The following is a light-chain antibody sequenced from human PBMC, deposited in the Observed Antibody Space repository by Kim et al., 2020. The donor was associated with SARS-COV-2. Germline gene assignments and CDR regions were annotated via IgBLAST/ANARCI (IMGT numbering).Light chain of an antibody. J-gene: IGLJ2*01. CDR1: SGHSSYA. CDR2: LNSDGSH. CDR3: QTWGTGIQV. V-gene: IGLV4-69*01. Sequence: AAVKRTCTRGSGHSSYAIAWQQQQPEKGPRYLMKLNSDGSHSKGDGIPDRFSGSSSGAERYLTISSLQSEDEADYYCQTWGTGIQVFGGGTQLTVL.